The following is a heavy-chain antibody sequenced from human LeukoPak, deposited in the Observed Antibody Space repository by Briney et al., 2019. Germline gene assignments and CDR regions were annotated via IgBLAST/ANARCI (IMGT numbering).Heavy chain of an antibody. D-gene: IGHD5-12*01. Sequence: GGSLRLSCAASGFTVSSYAMNWVRQAPGEGLEWVSGITVSGGSTYYADSVKGRFTISRDNSKNTLYLQMNSLRAEDTAVYYCARGPSGYHNTGGQGTLVTVSS. CDR2: ITVSGGST. CDR1: GFTVSSYA. CDR3: ARGPSGYHNT. V-gene: IGHV3-23*01. J-gene: IGHJ4*02.